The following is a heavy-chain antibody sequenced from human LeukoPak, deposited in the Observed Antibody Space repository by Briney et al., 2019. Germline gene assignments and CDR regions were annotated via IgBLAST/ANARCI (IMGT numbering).Heavy chain of an antibody. D-gene: IGHD2-21*01. V-gene: IGHV3-9*01. CDR1: GFTFDNYA. CDR3: AKDTRGGRYHSIPRGYYFVC. J-gene: IGHJ4*02. CDR2: ISWNSDST. Sequence: PAGGSLRLSCVASGFTFDNYAMHWVRQAPGKGLEWVSGISWNSDSTGYADSVKGRFTISRDNAKNSLFLQMDSLRTEDTAFYYCAKDTRGGRYHSIPRGYYFVCWGQGIPVTVSS.